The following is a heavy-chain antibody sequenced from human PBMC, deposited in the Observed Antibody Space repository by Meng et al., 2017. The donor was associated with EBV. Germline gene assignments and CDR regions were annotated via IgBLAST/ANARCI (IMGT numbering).Heavy chain of an antibody. D-gene: IGHD6-19*01. J-gene: IGHJ4*02. CDR3: ARVGIAVAGTGDY. CDR1: GYTVTGYY. CDR2: INPNSGDT. V-gene: IGHV1-2*06. Sequence: VQLVQAGAEVKKPGTSEKVACKASGYTVTGYYMHWVRQARGQGLEWMGRINPNSGDTNYAQKFQGRVTMARDTTISTAYMELRRLRSDDTAVYYWARVGIAVAGTGDYWGQGTLVTVSS.